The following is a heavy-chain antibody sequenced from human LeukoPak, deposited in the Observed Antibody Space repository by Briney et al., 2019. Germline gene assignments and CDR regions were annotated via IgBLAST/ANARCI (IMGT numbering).Heavy chain of an antibody. J-gene: IGHJ3*02. Sequence: ASVKVSCKASGYTFTGYYMHWVRQAPGQGLEWMGWINPNSGGTNYAQKFQGRVTMTRDTSISTAYMELSRLRSDDTAVYCCADSSGYYLGAFDIWGQGTMVTVSS. CDR2: INPNSGGT. V-gene: IGHV1-2*02. CDR1: GYTFTGYY. D-gene: IGHD3-22*01. CDR3: ADSSGYYLGAFDI.